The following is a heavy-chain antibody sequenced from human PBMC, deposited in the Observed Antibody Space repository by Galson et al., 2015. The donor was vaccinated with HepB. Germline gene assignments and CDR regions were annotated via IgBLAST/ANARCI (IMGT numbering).Heavy chain of an antibody. CDR2: ISDNTYNT. J-gene: IGHJ4*01. CDR1: GFNFSIYV. CDR3: VKGGWGDN. D-gene: IGHD6-19*01. V-gene: IGHV3-23*01. Sequence: SLRLSCAASGFNFSIYVMTWVRQPPGKGLEWVSAISDNTYNTYYADSVKGRFSISRDDSKSTLYLQINSVRAEDTAVYYCVKGGWGDNWGQGTLVTASS.